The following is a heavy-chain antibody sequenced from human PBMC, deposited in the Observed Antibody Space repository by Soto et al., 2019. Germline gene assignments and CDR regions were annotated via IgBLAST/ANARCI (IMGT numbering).Heavy chain of an antibody. Sequence: SETLSLTCTVSGGSISSSSYYWGWIRQPPGKGLEWIGSIYYSGSTYYNPSLKSRVTISVDTSKNQFSLKLSSVTAADTAVYYCARRSLRQFEPIDYWGQGTLVTVSS. J-gene: IGHJ4*02. D-gene: IGHD1-26*01. CDR1: GGSISSSSYY. CDR2: IYYSGST. V-gene: IGHV4-39*01. CDR3: ARRSLRQFEPIDY.